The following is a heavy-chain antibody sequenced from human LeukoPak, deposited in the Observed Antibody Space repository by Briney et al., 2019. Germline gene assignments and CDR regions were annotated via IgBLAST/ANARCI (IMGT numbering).Heavy chain of an antibody. CDR2: ISSSAGTI. CDR3: ARDGKSGNFDY. CDR1: GFSFISYE. V-gene: IGHV3-48*03. Sequence: GGSLRLSCAASGFSFISYELNWVRQAPGKGLEWVSYISSSAGTIYYADSVKGRFTISRDNAKDSLYLQMNSLRAEDTAVYYCARDGKSGNFDYWGQGTLVTVSS. D-gene: IGHD3-10*01. J-gene: IGHJ4*02.